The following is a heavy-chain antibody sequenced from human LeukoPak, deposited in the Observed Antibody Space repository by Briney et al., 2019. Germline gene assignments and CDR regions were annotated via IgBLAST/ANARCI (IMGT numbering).Heavy chain of an antibody. D-gene: IGHD3-22*01. V-gene: IGHV3-15*01. Sequence: GGSLRPSCAASGFTFNYAWMSWVRQAPGKGLEWVGRIKSKTDGGTTDYAAPVKGRFTISRDDSKNTLYLQMISLRTEDTAVYYCTTVDRPMILLLDLWGQGTMVTVSS. CDR1: GFTFNYAW. CDR2: IKSKTDGGTT. J-gene: IGHJ3*01. CDR3: TTVDRPMILLLDL.